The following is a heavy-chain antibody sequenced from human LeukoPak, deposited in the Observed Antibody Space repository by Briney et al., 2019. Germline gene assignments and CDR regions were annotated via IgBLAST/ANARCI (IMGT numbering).Heavy chain of an antibody. D-gene: IGHD3-22*01. CDR1: GVTFNNYV. V-gene: IGHV3-21*01. Sequence: GGALRLSCAASGVTFNNYVMNWGCQAPGKGVEWGSSITRGSTFIFYTDSVKGRFPISRDNAKNSLYVQMNSLRAEDTAVYYCARDSSGEGYFDYWGQGPLVTVSS. J-gene: IGHJ4*02. CDR2: ITRGSTFI. CDR3: ARDSSGEGYFDY.